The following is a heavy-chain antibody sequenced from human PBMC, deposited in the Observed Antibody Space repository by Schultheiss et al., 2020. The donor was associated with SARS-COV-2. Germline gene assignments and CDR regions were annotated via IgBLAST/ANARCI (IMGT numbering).Heavy chain of an antibody. CDR3: ARGHYGDDPYGMDV. CDR1: GGAISSYY. D-gene: IGHD3-16*01. Sequence: GSLRLSCTVSGGAISSYYWSWIRQPAGKGLEWIGEINHSGSTNYNPSLKSRVTISVDTTKNQFSLKLSSVTAADTAVYYCARGHYGDDPYGMDVWGQGTTVTVSS. CDR2: INHSGST. J-gene: IGHJ6*02. V-gene: IGHV4-34*01.